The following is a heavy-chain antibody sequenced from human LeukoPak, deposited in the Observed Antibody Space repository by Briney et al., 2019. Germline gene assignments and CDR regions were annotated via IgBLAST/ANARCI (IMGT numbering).Heavy chain of an antibody. Sequence: GGSLRLSCAASGFTFSSYSMNWVRQAPGKGLEWVSSISSSSSSYIYYADSVKGRFTISRDNAKNSLYLQMNSLRAEDTAVYYCARDQRYFDWLPPTHDAFDIWGQGTMVTVSS. CDR2: ISSSSSSYI. V-gene: IGHV3-21*01. CDR3: ARDQRYFDWLPPTHDAFDI. D-gene: IGHD3-9*01. CDR1: GFTFSSYS. J-gene: IGHJ3*02.